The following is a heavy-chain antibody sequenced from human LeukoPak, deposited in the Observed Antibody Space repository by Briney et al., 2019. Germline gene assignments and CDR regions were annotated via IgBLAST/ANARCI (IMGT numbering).Heavy chain of an antibody. V-gene: IGHV4-38-2*01. CDR3: ARHGNFWSGLIDY. D-gene: IGHD3-3*01. CDR1: GYSISSGYY. Sequence: SETLSLTCAVSGYSISSGYYWGWIRQPPGEGLEWIGSIYHSGSTYYNPSLKSRVTISVDTSENQFSLKLSSVTAADTAVYYCARHGNFWSGLIDYWGQGTLVTVSS. J-gene: IGHJ4*02. CDR2: IYHSGST.